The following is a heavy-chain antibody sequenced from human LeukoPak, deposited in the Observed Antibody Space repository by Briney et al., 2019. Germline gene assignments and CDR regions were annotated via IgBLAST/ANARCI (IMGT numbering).Heavy chain of an antibody. D-gene: IGHD2-2*01. Sequence: GGSLRLSCAASGFTFSSYSMNWVRQAPGKGLEWVSYISSSSSTIYYADSVKGRFTISRDNAKNSLYLQMNSLRAEDTAVYYCATPDVVVPAAPSRDAFDIWGQGTMVTVSS. CDR2: ISSSSSTI. V-gene: IGHV3-48*01. J-gene: IGHJ3*02. CDR3: ATPDVVVPAAPSRDAFDI. CDR1: GFTFSSYS.